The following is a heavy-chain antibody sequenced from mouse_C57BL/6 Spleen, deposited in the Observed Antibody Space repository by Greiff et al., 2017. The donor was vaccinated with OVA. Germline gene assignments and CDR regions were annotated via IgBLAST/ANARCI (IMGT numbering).Heavy chain of an antibody. V-gene: IGHV1-82*01. J-gene: IGHJ2*01. CDR1: GYAFSSSW. Sequence: LVESGPELVKPGASVKISCKASGYAFSSSWMNWVKQRPGKGLEWIGRIYPGDGDTNYNGKFKGKATLTADKSSSTAYMQLSSLTSEDSAVYFCARSDYYGSSCGYYFDYWGQGTTLTVSS. CDR2: IYPGDGDT. D-gene: IGHD1-1*01. CDR3: ARSDYYGSSCGYYFDY.